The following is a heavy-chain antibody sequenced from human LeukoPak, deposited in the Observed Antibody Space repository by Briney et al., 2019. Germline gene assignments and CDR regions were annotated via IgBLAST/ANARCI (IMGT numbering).Heavy chain of an antibody. CDR3: AREPPSIVGADYYYYGMDV. CDR1: GYTFTSYG. J-gene: IGHJ6*02. Sequence: ASVKVSFKASGYTFTSYGISWVRQAPGQGLEWMGWISAYNGNTNYAEKLQGRVTMTRDTSTSTVYMELRSLRSDDTAVYYCAREPPSIVGADYYYYGMDVWGQGTTVTVSS. D-gene: IGHD1-26*01. CDR2: ISAYNGNT. V-gene: IGHV1-18*01.